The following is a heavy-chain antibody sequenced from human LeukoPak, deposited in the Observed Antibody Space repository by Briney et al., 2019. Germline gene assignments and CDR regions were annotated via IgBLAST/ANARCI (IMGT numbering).Heavy chain of an antibody. CDR2: IYYSGST. CDR1: GGSISIYY. V-gene: IGHV4-59*01. CDR3: ARGRYYGSGTYYNVLDLDY. D-gene: IGHD3-10*01. Sequence: PSETLSLTCTVSGGSISIYYWSWIRQPPGKGLEWIGYIYYSGSTKYNPSLKSRVTISVDTSKNQFSLKLSSVTAADTAVYYCARGRYYGSGTYYNVLDLDYWGQGTLVTVSS. J-gene: IGHJ4*02.